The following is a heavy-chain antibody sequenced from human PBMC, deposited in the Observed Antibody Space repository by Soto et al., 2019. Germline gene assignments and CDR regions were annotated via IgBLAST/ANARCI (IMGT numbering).Heavy chain of an antibody. CDR3: AKDLIRYFDWLVNYFDY. J-gene: IGHJ4*02. V-gene: IGHV3-9*01. CDR1: GFTFDDYA. Sequence: EVQLVESGGGLVQPGRSLRLSCAASGFTFDDYAMHWVRQAPGKGLEWVSGISWNSGSIGYADSVKGRFTISRDNAKNSQYLQMHRLRAEDTALYDCAKDLIRYFDWLVNYFDYWGQGTLVTVSS. CDR2: ISWNSGSI. D-gene: IGHD3-9*01.